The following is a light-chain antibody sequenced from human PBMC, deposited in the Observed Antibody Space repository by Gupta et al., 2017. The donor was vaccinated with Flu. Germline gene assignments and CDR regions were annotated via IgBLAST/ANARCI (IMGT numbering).Light chain of an antibody. CDR1: SSDIGRYHY. J-gene: IGLJ1*01. CDR2: AVT. Sequence: QSVLTQPPSASGSPGQSVAISCTGTSSDIGRYHYVSWYQPYPGKDPKLIIYAVTKRPSGVPYRFSGSKSGTTASLTVSGRGGEDEYYYSCSSYGYSRVFGTGTKVTVL. CDR3: SSYGYSRV. V-gene: IGLV2-8*01.